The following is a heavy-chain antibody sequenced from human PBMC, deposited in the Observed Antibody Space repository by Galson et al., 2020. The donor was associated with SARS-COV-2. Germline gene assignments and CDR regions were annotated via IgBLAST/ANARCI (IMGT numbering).Heavy chain of an antibody. V-gene: IGHV1-3*01. Sequence: GESLKISCKASGYSFTTHGIHWLRQAPGHRPEWMGWINAGNGDTIYSQKFQGRVTITRDTSATTVYMDVSSLTSEDTAVYYCARESSVSYYAEFDYWGQGTLITVSS. J-gene: IGHJ4*02. CDR2: INAGNGDT. CDR1: GYSFTTHG. D-gene: IGHD1-26*01. CDR3: ARESSVSYYAEFDY.